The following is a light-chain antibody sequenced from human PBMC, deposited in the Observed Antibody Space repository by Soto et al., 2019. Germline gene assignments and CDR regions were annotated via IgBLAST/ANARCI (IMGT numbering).Light chain of an antibody. CDR3: HQYHSYST. J-gene: IGKJ1*01. CDR2: KAS. CDR1: QSIGDW. Sequence: DIQMTQSPSTLSASVGDRVTITCRASQSIGDWLAWYQAKPGKAPKPLIYKASSLQSGVPSRFSGSGSGTEFTLTISSLQPDDFATYYCHQYHSYSTFGQGTKVEIK. V-gene: IGKV1-5*03.